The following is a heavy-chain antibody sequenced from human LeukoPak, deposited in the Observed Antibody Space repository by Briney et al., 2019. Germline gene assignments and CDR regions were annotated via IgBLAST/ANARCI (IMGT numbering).Heavy chain of an antibody. D-gene: IGHD6-19*01. CDR1: GFTFSVNA. V-gene: IGHV3-30*04. CDR2: DGTNK. Sequence: GRALRLSCAASGFTFSVNAMHWVRQAPGKGLEWVAADGTNKYYADSVKGRFTISRDISKNTLSLQMDSLRPEDTAVYYCARQSYATGWLIDSWGQGTLVTVSS. J-gene: IGHJ4*02. CDR3: ARQSYATGWLIDS.